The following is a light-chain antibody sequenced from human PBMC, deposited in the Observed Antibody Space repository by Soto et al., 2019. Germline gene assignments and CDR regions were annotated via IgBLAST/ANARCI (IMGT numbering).Light chain of an antibody. CDR3: NSYTTSSTVV. CDR2: EVN. CDR1: SSDVGGFTY. V-gene: IGLV2-14*01. Sequence: QSALAQPASVSGSPGQSITISCTGTSSDVGGFTYVSWYRQHPGKAPKLMIYEVNHRPSGVSNRFSGSKSGNTASLTISGLPAEDEATYYCNSYTTSSTVVFGGGTKLTVL. J-gene: IGLJ2*01.